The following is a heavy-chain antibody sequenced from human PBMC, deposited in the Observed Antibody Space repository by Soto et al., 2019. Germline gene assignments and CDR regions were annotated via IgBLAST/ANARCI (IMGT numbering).Heavy chain of an antibody. J-gene: IGHJ6*02. CDR2: IYYSGST. Sequence: SETLSLTCTASGGSMSSYYWSWIRKPPGKGLEWIGYIYYSGSTNYNPSLKSRVTISVDTSKNQFSLKLTSVTAADTAVYYCARASMTTIAMDVWGRGTTVTVSS. CDR3: ARASMTTIAMDV. CDR1: GGSMSSYY. D-gene: IGHD4-17*01. V-gene: IGHV4-59*01.